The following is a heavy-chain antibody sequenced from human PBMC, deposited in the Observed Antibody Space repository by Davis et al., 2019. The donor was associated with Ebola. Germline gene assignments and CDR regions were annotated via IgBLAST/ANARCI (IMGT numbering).Heavy chain of an antibody. V-gene: IGHV1-3*01. CDR3: ARVQFGELYDY. CDR2: INAGNGNT. D-gene: IGHD3-10*01. CDR1: GYTFTSYA. J-gene: IGHJ4*02. Sequence: ASVKVSCKASGYTFTSYAMHWVRQAPGQRLEWMGWINAGNGNTKYSQKFQGRVTITADKSTSTAYMELSSLRSEDTAVYYCARVQFGELYDYWGQGTLVTVSS.